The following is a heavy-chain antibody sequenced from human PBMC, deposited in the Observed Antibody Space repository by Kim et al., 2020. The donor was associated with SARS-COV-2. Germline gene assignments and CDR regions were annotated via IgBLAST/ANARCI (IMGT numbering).Heavy chain of an antibody. CDR2: INHSGST. CDR1: GGSFSGYY. Sequence: SETLSLTCAVYGGSFSGYYWSWIRQPPGKGLEWIGEINHSGSTNYNPSLKSRVTISVDTSKNQFSLKLSSVTAADTAVYYCARDRANQWELPVYYYYGMDVWGQGTTGTVSS. D-gene: IGHD1-26*01. V-gene: IGHV4-34*01. CDR3: ARDRANQWELPVYYYYGMDV. J-gene: IGHJ6*02.